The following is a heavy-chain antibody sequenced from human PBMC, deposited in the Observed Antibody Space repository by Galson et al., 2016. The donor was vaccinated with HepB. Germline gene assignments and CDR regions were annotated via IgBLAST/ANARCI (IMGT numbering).Heavy chain of an antibody. D-gene: IGHD3-22*01. Sequence: LSLTCAVYGGSFSDYYWTWIRQPPGKGLEWIGEINHSGRSNYNPSLESRITISVDTSKNQFSLKLSSVTAADTAVYYCARGPPYYYDSSGHLPGWGQGTLVTVSS. CDR3: ARGPPYYYDSSGHLPG. V-gene: IGHV4-34*01. CDR1: GGSFSDYY. CDR2: INHSGRS. J-gene: IGHJ4*02.